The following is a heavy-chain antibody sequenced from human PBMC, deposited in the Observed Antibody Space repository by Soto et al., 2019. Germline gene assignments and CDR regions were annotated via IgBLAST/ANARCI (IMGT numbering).Heavy chain of an antibody. CDR1: GFSFSSYA. CDR3: AKVIVEWELLNAFDS. CDR2: IRGRGGTT. D-gene: IGHD1-26*01. V-gene: IGHV3-23*01. J-gene: IGHJ4*02. Sequence: VQLLESGGGLVQPGGSLRLSCAASGFSFSSYAMGWVRQAPGKGLEGVSGIRGRGGTTYYADSVKGRFTISRDNSKNTLSLQMDSLRAEDTAIYYCAKVIVEWELLNAFDSWGQGTLVTVSS.